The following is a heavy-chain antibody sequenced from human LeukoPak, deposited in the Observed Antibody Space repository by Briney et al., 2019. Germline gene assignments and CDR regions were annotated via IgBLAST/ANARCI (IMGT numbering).Heavy chain of an antibody. V-gene: IGHV1-8*02. J-gene: IGHJ6*02. CDR2: MNPNSGNT. Sequence: GSSVKVSCKASGGTFSSYAISWVRQATGQGLEWMGWMNPNSGNTGYAQKFQGRVTMTRNTSIITAYMELSSLRYEDTAVYYCARIHAGVAKEGMDVWGQGTTVTVSS. CDR3: ARIHAGVAKEGMDV. CDR1: GGTFSSYA. D-gene: IGHD5-12*01.